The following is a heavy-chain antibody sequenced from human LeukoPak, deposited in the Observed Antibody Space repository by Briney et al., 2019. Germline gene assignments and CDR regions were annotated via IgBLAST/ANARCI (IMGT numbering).Heavy chain of an antibody. J-gene: IGHJ4*02. CDR1: GYTFSNYG. CDR2: ISAYNANT. D-gene: IGHD2-15*01. V-gene: IGHV1-18*01. Sequence: ASVKVSCKASGYTFSNYGISWVRQAPGQGLEWMGWISAYNANTNYAQKLQGRVTMTTDTSTSTAYMELRSLRSDDTAVYYCARDSCSGGSCYIDYWGQGTLVTVSS. CDR3: ARDSCSGGSCYIDY.